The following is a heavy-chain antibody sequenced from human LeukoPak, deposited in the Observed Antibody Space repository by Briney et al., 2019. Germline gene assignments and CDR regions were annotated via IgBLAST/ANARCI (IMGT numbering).Heavy chain of an antibody. CDR3: ARVSGSSWVEDY. D-gene: IGHD6-13*01. CDR1: GFTFSSYW. CDR2: IKQDGSEK. Sequence: GGSLRLSCAASGFTFSSYWMSWVRQAPGKGLEWVANIKQDGSEKYYVDSVKGRFTIYRDNAKNSLYLQMNSLRAEDTAVYYYARVSGSSWVEDYWGRGTLVTVSS. V-gene: IGHV3-7*01. J-gene: IGHJ4*02.